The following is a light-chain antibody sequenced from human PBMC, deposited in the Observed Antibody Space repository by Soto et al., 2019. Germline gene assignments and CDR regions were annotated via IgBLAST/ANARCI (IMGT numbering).Light chain of an antibody. J-gene: IGKJ1*01. CDR3: QQYGGSPTWT. V-gene: IGKV3-20*01. CDR2: GAS. Sequence: EIVLTQSPGTLSLSPGERATLSCRASQSVSSGYLAWYQQKPGQAPRLLIYGASSRATGIPDRFSGRGSGTDFTLTLSRLEPEDFAVYYCQQYGGSPTWTFGQGTKVEIK. CDR1: QSVSSGY.